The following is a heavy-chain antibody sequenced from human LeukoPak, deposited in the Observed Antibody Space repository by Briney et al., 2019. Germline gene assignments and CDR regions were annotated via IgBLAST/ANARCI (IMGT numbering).Heavy chain of an antibody. Sequence: ASVKVSCKTSGYIFSAFYVLRVRQDPAREPEEMGWINPGSGGTEYGQKFQGRVTFTSDTSNTTLYIEVRSLTSDDTAVYYCVRDMPGCIWARATSFAPWGKGTLVPVS. CDR3: VRDMPGCIWARATSFAP. V-gene: IGHV1-2*02. D-gene: IGHD2-2*01. CDR1: GYIFSAFY. CDR2: INPGSGGT. J-gene: IGHJ5*02.